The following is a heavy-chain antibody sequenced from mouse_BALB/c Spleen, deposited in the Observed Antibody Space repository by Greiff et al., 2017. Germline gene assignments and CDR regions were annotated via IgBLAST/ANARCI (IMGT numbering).Heavy chain of an antibody. CDR2: ISSGSSTI. J-gene: IGHJ4*01. D-gene: IGHD1-1*01. V-gene: IGHV5-17*02. CDR3: ARATVEAMDY. Sequence: DVKLQESGGGLVQPGGSRKLSCAASGFTFSSFRMHWVRQAPEKGLEWVAYISSGSSTIYYADTVKGRFTISRDNPKNTLFLQMTSLRSEDTAMYYCARATVEAMDYWGQGTSVTVSS. CDR1: GFTFSSFR.